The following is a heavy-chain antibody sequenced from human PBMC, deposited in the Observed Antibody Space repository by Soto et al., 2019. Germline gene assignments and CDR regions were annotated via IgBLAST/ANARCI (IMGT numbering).Heavy chain of an antibody. CDR2: ISGSGGST. J-gene: IGHJ4*02. V-gene: IGHV3-23*01. Sequence: GGSLRLSCAASGFTFSSYAMSWVRQAPGKGLEWVSAISGSGGSTYYADSVKGRFTISRDNSKNTLYLQMNSLRAEDTAVYYCAKNPHEVGAVAGYYFDYWGQGTLVTVSS. CDR3: AKNPHEVGAVAGYYFDY. CDR1: GFTFSSYA. D-gene: IGHD6-19*01.